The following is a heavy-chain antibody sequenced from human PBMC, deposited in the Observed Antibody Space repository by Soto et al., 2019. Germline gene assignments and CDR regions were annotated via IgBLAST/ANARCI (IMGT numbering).Heavy chain of an antibody. V-gene: IGHV3-11*06. CDR1: GFTFSDYY. CDR2: ISSSSSYT. J-gene: IGHJ3*02. Sequence: GGSLRLSCAASGFTFSDYYMSWIRQAPGKGLEWVSYISSSSSYTNYADSVKGRFTISRDNAKNSLYLQMNSLRAEDTAVNYCARPWGSGYTYDAFDIWGQGTMVTVSS. CDR3: ARPWGSGYTYDAFDI. D-gene: IGHD3-22*01.